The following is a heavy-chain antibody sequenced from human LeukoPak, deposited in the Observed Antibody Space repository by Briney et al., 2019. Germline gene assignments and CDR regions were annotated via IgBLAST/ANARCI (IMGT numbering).Heavy chain of an antibody. D-gene: IGHD3-9*01. CDR1: CYTFTTYG. Sequence: ASVKVSCKASCYTFTTYGIRWVRQAPGQGLEWMGWSNPNSGGTNYAQKFQGRVTMTRDTSISTAYMELSRLRSDDTAVYYCAREMVLRYLGGMDVWGQGTTVTVSS. CDR3: AREMVLRYLGGMDV. J-gene: IGHJ6*02. V-gene: IGHV1-2*02. CDR2: SNPNSGGT.